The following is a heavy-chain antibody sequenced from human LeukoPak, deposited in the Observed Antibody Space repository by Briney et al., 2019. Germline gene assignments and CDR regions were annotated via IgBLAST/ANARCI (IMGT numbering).Heavy chain of an antibody. CDR2: INPSGGST. CDR3: ARGGYSYGDYYYGMDV. V-gene: IGHV1-46*01. Sequence: ASVKVSCKTSGYTFTGYYVHWVRQAPGQGLEWMGIINPSGGSTSYAQKFQGRVTMTRDTSTSTVYMELSSLRSEDTAVYYCARGGYSYGDYYYGMDVWGQGTTVTVSS. D-gene: IGHD5-18*01. J-gene: IGHJ6*02. CDR1: GYTFTGYY.